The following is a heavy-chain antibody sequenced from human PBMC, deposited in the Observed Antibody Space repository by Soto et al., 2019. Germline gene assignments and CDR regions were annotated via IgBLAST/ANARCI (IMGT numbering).Heavy chain of an antibody. Sequence: QVQLVQSGAEVKKPGSSVKFSCKASGGTFSSYAISWVRQAPGQGLEWMGGIIPIFGTANYAQKFQGRVTITVDEFTSTAHMELSSLRSADSAVYYCARVRRGGDIFGYGIGCWLDPWGQETLVTVSS. CDR3: ARVRRGGDIFGYGIGCWLDP. V-gene: IGHV1-69*01. J-gene: IGHJ5*02. D-gene: IGHD5-18*01. CDR1: GGTFSSYA. CDR2: IIPIFGTA.